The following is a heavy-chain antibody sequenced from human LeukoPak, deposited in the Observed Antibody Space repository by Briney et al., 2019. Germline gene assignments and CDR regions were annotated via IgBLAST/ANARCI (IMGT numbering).Heavy chain of an antibody. D-gene: IGHD3-3*01. Sequence: GRSLRLSCAASGFTFSSYAMHWVRQAPDKGLEWVAVISYDGSNKYYADSVKGRFTISRDNSKNTLYLQMNSLRAEDTAVYYCARVPTGYYDFWSLDYWGQGTLVTVSS. CDR2: ISYDGSNK. V-gene: IGHV3-30-3*01. CDR3: ARVPTGYYDFWSLDY. CDR1: GFTFSSYA. J-gene: IGHJ4*02.